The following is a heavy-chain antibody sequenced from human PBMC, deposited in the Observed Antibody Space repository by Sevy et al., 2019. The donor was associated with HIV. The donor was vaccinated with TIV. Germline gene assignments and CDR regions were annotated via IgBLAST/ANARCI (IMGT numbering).Heavy chain of an antibody. J-gene: IGHJ4*02. CDR1: GFSVSDND. V-gene: IGHV3-66*01. Sequence: GGSLRLSCAASGFSVSDNDMNWVRQAPGKGLEWVSRMYHVGSILYAYSVRGRFITSREKSKNTLYLQINSLRGEDTAVYYCARFSGLLRDFWGQGTLVTVSS. CDR3: ARFSGLLRDF. CDR2: MYHVGSI. D-gene: IGHD2-21*02.